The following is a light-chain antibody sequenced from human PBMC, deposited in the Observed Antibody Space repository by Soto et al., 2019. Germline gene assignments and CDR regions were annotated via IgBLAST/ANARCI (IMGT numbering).Light chain of an antibody. CDR1: QSISGY. CDR3: QQYDNLPIT. V-gene: IGKV1-33*01. CDR2: AAS. J-gene: IGKJ5*01. Sequence: DIQMTQSPSSLSASVGDRVAITFRASQSISGYLNWYQQKPGKAPKVLIYAASTLESGVPSRFSGSGSGTDFTFTISSLQPEDFATYYCQQYDNLPITFGQGTRLEIK.